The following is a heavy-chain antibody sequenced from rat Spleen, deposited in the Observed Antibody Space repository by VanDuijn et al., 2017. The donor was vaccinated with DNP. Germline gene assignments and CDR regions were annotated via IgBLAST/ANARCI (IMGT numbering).Heavy chain of an antibody. J-gene: IGHJ2*01. D-gene: IGHD1-12*03. V-gene: IGHV2-72*01. CDR2: IWAGGST. Sequence: QVQLEESGPGLMQPSETLSLTCSVSGFSLTSNGVGWVRQPLGKGLVWMGTIWAGGSTNYNSAVPSRLSISRDTSKSQVFLKMNSLQPEDTGTYYCARHRDYFDGHFRFFDYWGQGVMVTLSS. CDR3: ARHRDYFDGHFRFFDY. CDR1: GFSLTSNG.